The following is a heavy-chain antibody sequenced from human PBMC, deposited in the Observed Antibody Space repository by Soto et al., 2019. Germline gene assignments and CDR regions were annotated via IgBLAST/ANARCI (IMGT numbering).Heavy chain of an antibody. J-gene: IGHJ6*02. V-gene: IGHV1-69*02. Sequence: QVQLVQSGAEVKKPGSSVKVSCKASGGTFSSYTISWVRQAPGQGLEWMGRIIPILGIANYAQKFQGRVTTTADKSTSTAYMELSSLRSEDTAVYYCARVWFGDYYGMDVWGQGTTVTVSS. CDR2: IIPILGIA. CDR3: ARVWFGDYYGMDV. D-gene: IGHD3-10*01. CDR1: GGTFSSYT.